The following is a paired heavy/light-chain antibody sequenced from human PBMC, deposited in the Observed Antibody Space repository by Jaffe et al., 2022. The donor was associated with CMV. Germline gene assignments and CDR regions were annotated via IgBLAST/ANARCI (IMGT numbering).Light chain of an antibody. Sequence: QSGLTQPPSASGTPGQRVTISCSGSNSNIGRYAVNWYQQFPGAAPKLLIYNDNHRPSGVPDRFSGSRSGTSASLALSGLRSEDEAHYFCGAWDDNVGGPVLGGGTEVTVL. CDR1: NSNIGRYA. CDR3: GAWDDNVGGPV. J-gene: IGLJ3*02. V-gene: IGLV1-44*01. CDR2: NDN.
Heavy chain of an antibody. CDR3: ARGSITFRGVIIARVTTRYYFDF. D-gene: IGHD3-16*02. V-gene: IGHV4-34*01. CDR2: IHHSGTT. CDR1: GGSFSGHS. Sequence: QVQLQQWGAGILKPSETLSLTCAIYGGSFSGHSWGWIRQPPGRGLEWIGDIHHSGTTNYNPALKSRVAISADTSKNQFSLRLTSVTAADTSVYYCARGSITFRGVIIARVTTRYYFDFWGQGNLVTVSS. J-gene: IGHJ4*02.